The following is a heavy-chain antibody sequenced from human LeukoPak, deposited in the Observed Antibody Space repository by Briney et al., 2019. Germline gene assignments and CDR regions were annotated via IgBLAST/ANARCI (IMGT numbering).Heavy chain of an antibody. V-gene: IGHV3-23*01. Sequence: GGSLRLSCKASGFIFADYSMSWVRQTPGKGLEWVATISGSGDSTYYADSVKGRFTISRDNSKNTLYLQMNSLRAEDTAVCYCAVGAQPDFWGQGTLVTVSS. CDR2: ISGSGDST. CDR1: GFIFADYS. D-gene: IGHD1-26*01. CDR3: AVGAQPDF. J-gene: IGHJ4*02.